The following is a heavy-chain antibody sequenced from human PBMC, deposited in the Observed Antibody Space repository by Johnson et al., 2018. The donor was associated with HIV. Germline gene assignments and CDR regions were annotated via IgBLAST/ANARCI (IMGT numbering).Heavy chain of an antibody. V-gene: IGHV3-33*06. CDR2: IWYDGSNK. CDR1: GFTFSSYG. J-gene: IGHJ3*01. D-gene: IGHD1-26*01. CDR3: AKDLFTEREDDVFDV. Sequence: QEKLVESGGGVVQPGRSLRLSCTASGFTFSSYGLHWVRQAPGKGLEWVAVIWYDGSNKYYADSVKGLFTISRDNSKNTLYFQLNSLRAEDTAVYYCAKDLFTEREDDVFDVWGQGTMVTVSS.